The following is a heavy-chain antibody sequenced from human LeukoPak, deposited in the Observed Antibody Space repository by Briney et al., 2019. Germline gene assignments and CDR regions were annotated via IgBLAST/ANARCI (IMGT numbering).Heavy chain of an antibody. V-gene: IGHV3-21*01. CDR1: GFTFSNYG. CDR2: ISVSSSYK. CDR3: ARDLVNTGMVGFDY. D-gene: IGHD5-18*01. Sequence: GGSLRLSCAAPGFTFSNYGMHWVRQAPGMGLEWVSSISVSSSYKHYADSVKGRFTISRDNAKNSLYLQMNSLRAEDTAVYYCARDLVNTGMVGFDYWGQGTLVTVSS. J-gene: IGHJ4*02.